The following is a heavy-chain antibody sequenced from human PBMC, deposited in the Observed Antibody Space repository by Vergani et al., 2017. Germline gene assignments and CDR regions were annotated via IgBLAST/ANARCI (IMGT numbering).Heavy chain of an antibody. J-gene: IGHJ4*02. CDR1: GFTFSSYS. CDR2: ISSSSSYI. V-gene: IGHV3-21*01. Sequence: EVQLVESGGGLVQPGRSLRLSCAASGFTFSSYSMNWVRQAPGKGLEWVSSISSSSSYIYYADSVKGRFTISRDNAKNSLYLQMNSLRAEDTAVYYCARDLNSGSYFFRYWGQGTLVTVSS. D-gene: IGHD1-26*01. CDR3: ARDLNSGSYFFRY.